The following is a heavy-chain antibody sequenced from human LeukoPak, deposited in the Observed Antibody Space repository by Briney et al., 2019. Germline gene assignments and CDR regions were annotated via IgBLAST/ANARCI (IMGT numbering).Heavy chain of an antibody. CDR1: GGTFSSYA. CDR2: IIPIFGTA. J-gene: IGHJ4*02. CDR3: AADICSGSPY. V-gene: IGHV1-69*05. Sequence: ASVKVSCKASGGTFSSYAISWVRQAPGQGLEWMGGIIPIFGTANYAQKFQERVTITRDMSTSTAYMELSSLRSEDTAVYYCAADICSGSPYWGQGTLVTVSS. D-gene: IGHD1-26*01.